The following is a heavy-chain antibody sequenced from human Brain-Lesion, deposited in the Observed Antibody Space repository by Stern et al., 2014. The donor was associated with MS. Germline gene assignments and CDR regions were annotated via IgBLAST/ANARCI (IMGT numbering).Heavy chain of an antibody. V-gene: IGHV3-74*02. J-gene: IGHJ4*02. D-gene: IGHD3-16*01. CDR2: MNSDASES. CDR1: GFTFSGFW. Sequence: VQLVASGGGLVHPGDSLRLSCAASGFTFSGFWLHWVRQAPGKEMVWFSRMNSDASESIYVDSVKGRFTISRDNAKDAVFLQMNSLRGEDTAVYYCVRGGPLGELDYWGQGTLVTVSS. CDR3: VRGGPLGELDY.